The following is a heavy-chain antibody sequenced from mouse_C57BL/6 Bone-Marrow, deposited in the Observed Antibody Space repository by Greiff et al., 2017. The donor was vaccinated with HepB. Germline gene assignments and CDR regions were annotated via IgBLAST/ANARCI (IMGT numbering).Heavy chain of an antibody. Sequence: EVKLVESGGDLVKPGGSLKLSCAASGFTFSSYGMSWVRQTPDKRLEWVATISSGGSYTYYPDSVKGRFTISRDNAKNTLYLQMRSRKSVDTAMYYCARPNYYGSSYWYFDVWGTGTTVTVSS. V-gene: IGHV5-6*01. J-gene: IGHJ1*03. CDR1: GFTFSSYG. CDR2: ISSGGSYT. D-gene: IGHD1-1*01. CDR3: ARPNYYGSSYWYFDV.